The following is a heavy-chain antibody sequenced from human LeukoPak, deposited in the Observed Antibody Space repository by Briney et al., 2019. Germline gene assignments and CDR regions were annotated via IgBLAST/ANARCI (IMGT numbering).Heavy chain of an antibody. CDR1: GFTFSSYG. Sequence: GRSLRLSCAASGFTFSSYGMHWVRQAPGKGLEWVAVISYDGSNKYYADSVKGRFTISRDNSKNTLYLQMNSLRAEDTAVYYCARGPIDYYYGMDVWGQGTTVTVSS. CDR3: ARGPIDYYYGMDV. J-gene: IGHJ6*02. V-gene: IGHV3-30*03. CDR2: ISYDGSNK. D-gene: IGHD1-26*01.